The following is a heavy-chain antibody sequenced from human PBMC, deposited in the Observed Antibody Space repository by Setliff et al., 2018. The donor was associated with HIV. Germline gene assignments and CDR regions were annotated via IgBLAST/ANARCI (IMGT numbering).Heavy chain of an antibody. J-gene: IGHJ4*02. D-gene: IGHD3-22*01. CDR2: IYHSGKT. V-gene: IGHV4-39*01. Sequence: SETLSLTCSVSGGSISSNKYYWSWIRQPPGKGLEWTGSIYHSGKTYYNPSLKSRLTISVDTSKNQFSLKLSSVTAADTAVFYCARLTTTYYYDSSAYYHPVWGQGTLVTVSS. CDR1: GGSISSNKYY. CDR3: ARLTTTYYYDSSAYYHPV.